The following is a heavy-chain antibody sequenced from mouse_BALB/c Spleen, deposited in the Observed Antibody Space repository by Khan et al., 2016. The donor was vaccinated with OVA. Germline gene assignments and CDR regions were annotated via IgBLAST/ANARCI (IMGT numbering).Heavy chain of an antibody. CDR3: ARRDYYAYYWFFDV. CDR1: GYTFTEYT. J-gene: IGHJ1*01. V-gene: IGHV1-18*01. D-gene: IGHD1-2*01. Sequence: VHVKQSGPELVKPGASVRLSCKTSGYTFTEYTIHWVKQSLGKSLEWIGGFNPNNGGTSYNQKFKGKATLTVDKSSSTAFMELRSLTSEDSAVYYCARRDYYAYYWFFDVWGAGTTVTVSS. CDR2: FNPNNGGT.